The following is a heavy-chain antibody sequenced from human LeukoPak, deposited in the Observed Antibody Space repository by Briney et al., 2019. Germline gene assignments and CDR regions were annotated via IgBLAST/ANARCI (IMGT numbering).Heavy chain of an antibody. CDR3: AKSAYYDASGYYREYYFDY. CDR2: TSGSGGST. V-gene: IGHV3-23*01. J-gene: IGHJ4*02. Sequence: GGSLRLSCVASGFTFSNYAMSWVRQAPGKGLEWVSATSGSGGSTYYADSVKGRFTISRDNSKNTLYLQMNSLRAEDTAVYYCAKSAYYDASGYYREYYFDYWGQGTLVTVSS. D-gene: IGHD3-22*01. CDR1: GFTFSNYA.